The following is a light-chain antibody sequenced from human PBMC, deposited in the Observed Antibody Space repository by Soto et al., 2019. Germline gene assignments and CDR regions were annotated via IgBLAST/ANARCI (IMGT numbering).Light chain of an antibody. CDR2: XAX. V-gene: IGKV1-12*01. J-gene: IGKJ4*01. CDR3: QQLNSYHPFN. CDR1: PGFCFW. Sequence: DVQMTQKNSSLAASLGARVTFPXRASPGFCFWLGWDQQNPGTAPKLLIXXAXTXQSGVTARFSGSGSGTDFTLTISSLQPEDFATYYGQQLNSYHPFNFGGGTKVDIK.